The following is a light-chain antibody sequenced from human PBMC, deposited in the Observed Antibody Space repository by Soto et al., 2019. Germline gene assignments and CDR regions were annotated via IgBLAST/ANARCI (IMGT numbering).Light chain of an antibody. CDR3: QQYHNWPIT. CDR2: DAS. Sequence: EVVMTQSPATLSVSPGAGATLSCRASQRVSRNLAWYQQKPGQAPRLIIYDASTRATGISARFSGSWSGTECTLTISSLQSEDVAVYYCQQYHNWPITLGQGTRLEIK. J-gene: IGKJ5*01. CDR1: QRVSRN. V-gene: IGKV3-15*01.